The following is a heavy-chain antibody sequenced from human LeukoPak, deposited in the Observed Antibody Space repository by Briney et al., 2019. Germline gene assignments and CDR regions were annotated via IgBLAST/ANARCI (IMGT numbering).Heavy chain of an antibody. J-gene: IGHJ4*02. V-gene: IGHV3-23*01. CDR2: ISGSGGST. CDR1: GFTFSSYA. CDR3: ARGGRGYCSSTSCYNGYY. D-gene: IGHD2-2*02. Sequence: GGSLRLSCAASGFTFSSYAMSWVRQAPGKGLEWVSAISGSGGSTYYADSVKGRFTISRDNAKNTLYLQMNSLRAEDTAVYYCARGGRGYCSSTSCYNGYYWGQGTLVTVSS.